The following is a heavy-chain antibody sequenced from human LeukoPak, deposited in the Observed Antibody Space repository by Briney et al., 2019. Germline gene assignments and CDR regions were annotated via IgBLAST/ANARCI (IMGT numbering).Heavy chain of an antibody. D-gene: IGHD3-9*01. Sequence: PGGSLRLSCAASGFTFSDYYMSWIRQAPGKGLEWVSYISSSGSTLYYADSVKGRFTISRDNAKNSLYLQMNSLRAEDTAVYYCARDLQKTGCRKCGYGMDVWGQGTTVTVSS. V-gene: IGHV3-11*01. CDR1: GFTFSDYY. CDR3: ARDLQKTGCRKCGYGMDV. CDR2: ISSSGSTL. J-gene: IGHJ6*02.